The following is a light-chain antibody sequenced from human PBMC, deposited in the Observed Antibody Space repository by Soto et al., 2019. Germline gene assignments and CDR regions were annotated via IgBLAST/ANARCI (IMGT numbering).Light chain of an antibody. CDR3: SSYTTSTTGV. CDR2: DVS. Sequence: QSALTQPASVSGSPGQSITISCTGTSSDVGAYNYVSWFQQHPGKAPRLIIYDVSNLPSGVSNRFSGSKSGNTASLTISGLQADDEADYYCSSYTTSTTGVFGGGTKLTVL. CDR1: SSDVGAYNY. V-gene: IGLV2-14*01. J-gene: IGLJ3*02.